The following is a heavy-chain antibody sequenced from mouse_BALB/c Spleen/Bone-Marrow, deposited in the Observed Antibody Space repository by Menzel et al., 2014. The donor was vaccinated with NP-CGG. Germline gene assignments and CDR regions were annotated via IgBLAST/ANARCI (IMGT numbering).Heavy chain of an antibody. CDR2: IDAANGNS. V-gene: IGHV14-3*02. D-gene: IGHD1-1*02. J-gene: IGHJ4*01. CDR3: ARYGY. Sequence: VQLQQSGAELVKPGASVKLTCTGSGFNIKDTYMHWVKQRPEQGLEWIGRIDAANGNSKYDPKFQGKATITADTSSNTGYLQVSRLASKDTAVYYCARYGYWGQGTSVTVSS. CDR1: GFNIKDTY.